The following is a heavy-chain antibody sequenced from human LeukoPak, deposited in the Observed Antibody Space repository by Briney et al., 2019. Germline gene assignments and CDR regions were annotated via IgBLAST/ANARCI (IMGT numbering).Heavy chain of an antibody. CDR2: THYTGET. V-gene: IGHV4-61*05. Sequence: SETLSLTCTVSGGSISSSSYYWGWIRQSPGRGLEWIGYTHYTGETNYNPSLKSRLTMSVDTSNNQVYLRLSSVTAADTAVYYCGRNLGSGSDHWGQGTLVTVSS. CDR3: GRNLGSGSDH. D-gene: IGHD3-10*01. J-gene: IGHJ4*02. CDR1: GGSISSSSYY.